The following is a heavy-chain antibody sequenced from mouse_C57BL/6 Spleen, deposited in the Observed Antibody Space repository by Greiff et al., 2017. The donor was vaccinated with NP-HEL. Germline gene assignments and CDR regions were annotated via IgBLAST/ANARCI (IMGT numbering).Heavy chain of an antibody. CDR2: IYPGDGDT. Sequence: QVHVKQSGPELVKPGASVKISCKASGYAFSSSWMNWVKRRPGKGLGWIGRIYPGDGDTNYNGKFKGKATLTADKSSSTAYMQLSSLTSEDSAVYFCARGLRYAMDYWGQGTSVTVSS. CDR3: ARGLRYAMDY. J-gene: IGHJ4*01. V-gene: IGHV1-82*01. D-gene: IGHD1-1*01. CDR1: GYAFSSSW.